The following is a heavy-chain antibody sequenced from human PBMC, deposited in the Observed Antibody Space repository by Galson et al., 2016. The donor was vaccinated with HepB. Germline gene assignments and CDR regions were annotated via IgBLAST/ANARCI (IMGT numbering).Heavy chain of an antibody. CDR2: IYWDDDK. CDR1: GFSLTTSGVG. V-gene: IGHV2-5*02. D-gene: IGHD3-10*01. Sequence: PALVKPTQTLTLTCTFSGFSLTTSGVGVGWVRQPPGKALEWLALIYWDDDKDYSPSLKSRLTITQDTSKDQVVLTMTNLDPVDTATYYCLYRHILMWSRQHYGLDVWGQGTTVTVSS. J-gene: IGHJ6*02. CDR3: LYRHILMWSRQHYGLDV.